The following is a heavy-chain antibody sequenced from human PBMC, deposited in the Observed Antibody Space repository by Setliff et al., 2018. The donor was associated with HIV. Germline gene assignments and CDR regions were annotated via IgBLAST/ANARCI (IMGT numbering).Heavy chain of an antibody. CDR2: INPNSGDT. D-gene: IGHD2-15*01. J-gene: IGHJ4*02. Sequence: GASVKVSCKASGYTFTGYYMHWVRQAPGQGLEWMGRINPNSGDTDYAQKFQGRVTMTRDTSISTAYMELSGLSSDDTALYYCARGGRIGVMVWVGDYWGQGTLVTVSS. CDR3: ARGGRIGVMVWVGDY. V-gene: IGHV1-2*06. CDR1: GYTFTGYY.